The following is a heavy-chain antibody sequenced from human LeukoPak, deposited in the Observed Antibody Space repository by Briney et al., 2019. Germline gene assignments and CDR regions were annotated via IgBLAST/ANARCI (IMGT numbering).Heavy chain of an antibody. CDR3: ARGPTRTSYYYYGVDV. D-gene: IGHD1-1*01. CDR1: GGSFSGYY. V-gene: IGHV4-34*01. J-gene: IGHJ6*02. Sequence: SETLSLTCAVYGGSFSGYYWSWIRQPPGKGLEWIGEINHSGSTNYNPSLKSRVTISVDTSKNQFSLKLSSVTAADTAVYYCARGPTRTSYYYYGVDVWGQGTRSPSP. CDR2: INHSGST.